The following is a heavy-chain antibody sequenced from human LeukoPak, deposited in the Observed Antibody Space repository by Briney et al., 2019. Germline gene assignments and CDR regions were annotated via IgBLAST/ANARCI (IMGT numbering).Heavy chain of an antibody. D-gene: IGHD3-10*01. CDR1: GGSVSSGGDY. Sequence: PSETLSLTCTVSGGSVSSGGDYWSWIRQPPMKGLEWIGSIYYSGSTEYNLSLKSRVTISVDTSRNQFSLKLSSVTAADTAVYYCAGHNLRGSGLYAAACETRGHGIPVTVSS. CDR3: AGHNLRGSGLYAAACET. J-gene: IGHJ4*03. V-gene: IGHV4-39*01. CDR2: IYYSGST.